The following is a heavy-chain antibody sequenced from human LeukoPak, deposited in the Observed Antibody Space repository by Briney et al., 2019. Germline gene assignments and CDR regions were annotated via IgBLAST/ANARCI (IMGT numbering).Heavy chain of an antibody. D-gene: IGHD3-22*01. Sequence: ASVKVSCKASGYTFTHHGISWVRQAPGRGLEWMGWISCYNGDTIYAQNVQDRVILTTDASTRTVYIELRNLRSDDTAMYYCARDPSNSSGYHAHFDSWGQGTLITVSS. V-gene: IGHV1-18*01. CDR3: ARDPSNSSGYHAHFDS. CDR2: ISCYNGDT. J-gene: IGHJ4*02. CDR1: GYTFTHHG.